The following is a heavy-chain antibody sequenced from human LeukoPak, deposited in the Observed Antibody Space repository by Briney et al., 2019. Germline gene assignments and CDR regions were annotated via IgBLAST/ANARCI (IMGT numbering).Heavy chain of an antibody. J-gene: IGHJ4*02. V-gene: IGHV1-18*01. CDR1: GGTFSSYA. Sequence: GASVKVSCKASGGTFSSYAISWVRQAPGQGLEWMGWISAYNGNTNYAQKLQGRVTMTTDTSTSTAYMGLRSLRSDDTAVYYCARMGESIQLWFQSDYWGQGTLVTVSS. CDR3: ARMGESIQLWFQSDY. D-gene: IGHD5-18*01. CDR2: ISAYNGNT.